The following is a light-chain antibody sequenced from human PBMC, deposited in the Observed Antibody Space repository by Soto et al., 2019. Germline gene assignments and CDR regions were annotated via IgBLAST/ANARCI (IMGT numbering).Light chain of an antibody. Sequence: QSVLTQPPAASGTPGQRVTISCSGSTSNIGSNYVYWYHQLPGTAPKLLIYSNYQRPSGVPDRFSGSKSCTSASLAISVLRSEDEADYYCATWDDSLRSVIFGGGTKLTVL. J-gene: IGLJ2*01. CDR3: ATWDDSLRSVI. CDR2: SNY. CDR1: TSNIGSNY. V-gene: IGLV1-47*02.